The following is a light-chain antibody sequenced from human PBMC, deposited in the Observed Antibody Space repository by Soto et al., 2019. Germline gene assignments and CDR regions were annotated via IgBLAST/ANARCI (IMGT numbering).Light chain of an antibody. Sequence: EIVMTQSPATLSVSPGERVTLSCRASQSVSSSLAWYQQKPGQAPRLLIYGASTKATGIPARFSGGGSGTEFTLTISSLQSEDFAVYYGQQYNNWPPFTFGPGTKVDIK. J-gene: IGKJ3*01. CDR3: QQYNNWPPFT. CDR1: QSVSSS. V-gene: IGKV3-15*01. CDR2: GAS.